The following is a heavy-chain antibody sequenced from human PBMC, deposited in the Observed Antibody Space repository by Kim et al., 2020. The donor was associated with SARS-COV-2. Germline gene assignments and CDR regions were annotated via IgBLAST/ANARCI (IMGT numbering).Heavy chain of an antibody. CDR1: GFTFSSYG. CDR3: AKSSISMITFGGVIVDLDY. V-gene: IGHV3-30*18. J-gene: IGHJ4*02. CDR2: ISYDGSNK. Sequence: GGSLRLSCAASGFTFSSYGMHWVRQAPGKGLEWVAVISYDGSNKYYADSVKGRFTISRDNSKNTLYLQMNSPRAEDTAVYYCAKSSISMITFGGVIVDLDYWGQGTLVTVSS. D-gene: IGHD3-16*02.